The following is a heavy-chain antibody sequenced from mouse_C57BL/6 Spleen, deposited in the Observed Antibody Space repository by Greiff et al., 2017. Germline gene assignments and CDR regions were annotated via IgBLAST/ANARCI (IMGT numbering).Heavy chain of an antibody. V-gene: IGHV5-17*01. D-gene: IGHD4-1*01. CDR2: ISSGSSTI. CDR3: ARPRTGGYYFDY. Sequence: EVNVVESGGGLVKPGGSLKLSCAASGFTFSDYGMHWVRQAPEKGLEWVAYISSGSSTIYYADTVKGRFTISRDNAKNTLFLQMTSLRSEDTAMYYCARPRTGGYYFDYWGQGTTRTVSS. CDR1: GFTFSDYG. J-gene: IGHJ2*01.